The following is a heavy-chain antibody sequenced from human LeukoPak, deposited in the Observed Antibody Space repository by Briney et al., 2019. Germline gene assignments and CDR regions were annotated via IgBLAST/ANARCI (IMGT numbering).Heavy chain of an antibody. CDR2: IIPILGIA. CDR1: GGTFSSYA. V-gene: IGHV1-69*04. D-gene: IGHD3-22*01. Sequence: ASVKVSCKASGGTFSSYAISWVRQAPGQGLEWMGRIIPILGIANYAQKFQGRVTITTDESTSTAYTELSSLRSEDTAVYYCARGAESYSLGYYYDSSGYYYEYGGQGTLVTVSS. CDR3: ARGAESYSLGYYYDSSGYYYEY. J-gene: IGHJ4*02.